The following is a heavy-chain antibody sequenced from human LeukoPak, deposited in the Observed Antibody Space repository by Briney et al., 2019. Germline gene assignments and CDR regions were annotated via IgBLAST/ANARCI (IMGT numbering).Heavy chain of an antibody. D-gene: IGHD3-22*01. J-gene: IGHJ4*02. Sequence: PLETLSLTCTVSGGSITSKTYYWAWIRQPPGKGLEWIGNIYYNGSTYYTPSLKSRLTISVDASKNQFSLKLSSVAAADTAVYYCARTPPPDFYDSSGYYYEGGDYWGQGTLLTASS. CDR1: GGSITSKTYY. V-gene: IGHV4-39*01. CDR2: IYYNGST. CDR3: ARTPPPDFYDSSGYYYEGGDY.